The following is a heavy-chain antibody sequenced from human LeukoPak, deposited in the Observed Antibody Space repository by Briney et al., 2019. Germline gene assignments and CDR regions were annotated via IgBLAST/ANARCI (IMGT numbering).Heavy chain of an antibody. CDR3: AKDRRPQQLAPAVFDY. J-gene: IGHJ4*02. D-gene: IGHD6-6*01. V-gene: IGHV3-23*01. CDR1: GFTFSSYA. Sequence: PGGSLRLSCVVSGFTFSSYAMSWVRQAPGKGLEWVSAISGSGGSTYYADSVKGRFTISRDNSKNTLYLQMNSLRAEDTAVYYCAKDRRPQQLAPAVFDYWGQGTLVTVSS. CDR2: ISGSGGST.